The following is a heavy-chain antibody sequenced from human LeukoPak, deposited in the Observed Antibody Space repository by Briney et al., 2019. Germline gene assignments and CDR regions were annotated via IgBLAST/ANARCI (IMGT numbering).Heavy chain of an antibody. CDR3: ARDVYCGGDCSYFDS. CDR1: GGSLSSYY. D-gene: IGHD2-21*02. CDR2: IYSSGST. V-gene: IGHV4-59*01. J-gene: IGHJ4*02. Sequence: SSETLSLTCTVSGGSLSSYYWSWTRQPPGKGLEWIGYIYSSGSTHYNPSLTSRVTLSLDTSRNQFSLKLTSVTAADTAVYYCARDVYCGGDCSYFDSWGQGTLVTVSS.